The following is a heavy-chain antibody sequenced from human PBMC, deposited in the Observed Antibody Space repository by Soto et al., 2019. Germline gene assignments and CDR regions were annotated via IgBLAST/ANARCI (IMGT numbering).Heavy chain of an antibody. D-gene: IGHD2-15*01. CDR2: ISSSSSTI. CDR1: GFTFSSYS. J-gene: IGHJ4*02. Sequence: GGSLRLSCAASGFTFSSYSMNWVRQAPGKGLEWVSYISSSSSTIYYADSVKGRFIISRDNAKNSLYLQMNSLRAEDTAVYYCARDPGGCTGGSCYSWYFDYWGEGTLVTVSS. CDR3: ARDPGGCTGGSCYSWYFDY. V-gene: IGHV3-48*01.